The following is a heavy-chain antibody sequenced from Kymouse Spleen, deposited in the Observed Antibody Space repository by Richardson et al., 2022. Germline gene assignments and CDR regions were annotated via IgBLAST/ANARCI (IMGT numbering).Heavy chain of an antibody. Sequence: EVQLVESGGGLVQPGRSLRLSCAASGFTFDDYAMHWVRQAPGKGLEWVSGISWNSGSIGYADSVKGRFTISRDNAKNSLYLQMNSLRAEDTALYYCAKDITGTTGYYGMDVWGQGTTVTVSS. CDR3: AKDITGTTGYYGMDV. CDR2: ISWNSGSI. CDR1: GFTFDDYA. D-gene: IGHD1-7*01. J-gene: IGHJ6*02. V-gene: IGHV3-9*01.